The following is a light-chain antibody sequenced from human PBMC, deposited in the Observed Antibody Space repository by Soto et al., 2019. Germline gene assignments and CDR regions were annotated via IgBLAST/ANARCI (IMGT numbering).Light chain of an antibody. CDR2: KAS. V-gene: IGKV1-5*03. CDR1: QSISSW. Sequence: IQMTPSPSTLSAPVGERVTITCRASQSISSWLAWYQQKPGKAPKFRIYKASSLESGVPSRFSDSGSGTEFTLTISSLQPDDFATYYCQQYNSYSWTFGQGTKVDIK. CDR3: QQYNSYSWT. J-gene: IGKJ1*01.